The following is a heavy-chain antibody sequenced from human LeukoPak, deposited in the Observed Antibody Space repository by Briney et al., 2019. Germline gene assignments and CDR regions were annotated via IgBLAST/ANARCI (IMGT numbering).Heavy chain of an antibody. CDR1: GFTFSSYG. Sequence: GGSLRLYCAASGFTFSSYGMYWVRQAPGKGLEWVAVIWYDGSNKYYADSVKGRFTISRDNSKNTLYLQMNSLRAEDTAVYYCARDALRGWFDPWGQGTLVTVSS. CDR3: ARDALRGWFDP. CDR2: IWYDGSNK. V-gene: IGHV3-33*01. J-gene: IGHJ5*02.